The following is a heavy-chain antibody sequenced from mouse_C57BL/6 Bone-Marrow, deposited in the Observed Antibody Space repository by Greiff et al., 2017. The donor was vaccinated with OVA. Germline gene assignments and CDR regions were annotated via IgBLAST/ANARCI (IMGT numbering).Heavy chain of an antibody. D-gene: IGHD2-4*01. J-gene: IGHJ1*03. CDR2: IYPRDGST. Sequence: VQLQQSGPELVKPGASVKLSCKASGYTFTSYDINWVKQRPGQGLEWIGWIYPRDGSTKYNEKFKGKATLTVDTSSSTAYMELHSLTSEDSAVYFCARGIYYDYGHWYFDVWGTGTTVTVPS. CDR1: GYTFTSYD. V-gene: IGHV1-85*01. CDR3: ARGIYYDYGHWYFDV.